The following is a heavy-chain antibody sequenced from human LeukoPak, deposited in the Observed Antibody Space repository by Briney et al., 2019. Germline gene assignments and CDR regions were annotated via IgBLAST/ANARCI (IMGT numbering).Heavy chain of an antibody. CDR3: AGLGYSSGWYSFDY. Sequence: GGSLRLSCAAYGFTFSSYSMNWVRQAPGKGLEWVSSISSSSSYIYYADSVKGRFTISRDNAKNSLYLQMNSLRAEDTAVYYCAGLGYSSGWYSFDYWGQGTLVTVSS. CDR2: ISSSSSYI. D-gene: IGHD6-19*01. V-gene: IGHV3-21*01. CDR1: GFTFSSYS. J-gene: IGHJ4*02.